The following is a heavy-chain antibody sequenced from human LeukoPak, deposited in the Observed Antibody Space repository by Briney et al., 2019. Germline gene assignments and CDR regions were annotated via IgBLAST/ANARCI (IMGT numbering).Heavy chain of an antibody. D-gene: IGHD4-23*01. J-gene: IGHJ4*02. V-gene: IGHV3-74*01. CDR3: TRGNSGHDY. CDR1: GFTFSSYW. CDR2: IVSDGSST. Sequence: GGSLRLSCAASGFTFSSYWMYWVRQAPGKGLVWISRIVSDGSSTTYADSVKGRFTISRDNAKNTLYLQMNSLRAEDTAVYYCTRGNSGHDYWGQGTLVTVPS.